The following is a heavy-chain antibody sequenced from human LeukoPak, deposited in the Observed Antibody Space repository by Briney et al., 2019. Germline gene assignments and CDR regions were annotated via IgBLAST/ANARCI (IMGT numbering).Heavy chain of an antibody. Sequence: ASVKVSCKASGGTFSSYAISWVRQAPGQGLEWMGGIIPIFVTANYAQKFQGRVTITADESTSTAYMELSSLRSEDTAVYYCARDSGVDGYIDIWGQGTMVTVSS. CDR2: IIPIFVTA. J-gene: IGHJ3*02. CDR1: GGTFSSYA. CDR3: ARDSGVDGYIDI. D-gene: IGHD3-10*01. V-gene: IGHV1-69*13.